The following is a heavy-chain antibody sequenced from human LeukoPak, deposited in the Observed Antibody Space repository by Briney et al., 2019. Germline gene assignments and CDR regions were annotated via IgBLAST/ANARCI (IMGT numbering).Heavy chain of an antibody. CDR1: GYTFTAYY. CDR2: INPNSGGT. D-gene: IGHD2-2*01. CDR3: ARDRVVVPAAFDY. V-gene: IGHV1-2*02. J-gene: IGHJ4*02. Sequence: ASVKASCKASGYTFTAYYMHWVRQAPGQGLEWMGWINPNSGGTNYAQKFQGRVTMTRDTSISTAYMELSRLRSDDTAVYYCARDRVVVPAAFDYWGQGTLVTVSS.